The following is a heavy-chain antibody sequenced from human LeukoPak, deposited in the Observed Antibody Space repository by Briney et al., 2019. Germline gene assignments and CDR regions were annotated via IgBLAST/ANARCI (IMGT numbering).Heavy chain of an antibody. CDR2: ISWDGVST. CDR3: AKGRVIYSTQSATDY. J-gene: IGHJ4*02. Sequence: GGSLRLSCAASGFTFDQYPMHWFRQVPGKGLEWVSVISWDGVSTYYAHSVKGRCTISGDSSKNSLYLQINSLRTEDTALYYCAKGRVIYSTQSATDYWGQGTLVTVSS. D-gene: IGHD6-13*01. V-gene: IGHV3-43*01. CDR1: GFTFDQYP.